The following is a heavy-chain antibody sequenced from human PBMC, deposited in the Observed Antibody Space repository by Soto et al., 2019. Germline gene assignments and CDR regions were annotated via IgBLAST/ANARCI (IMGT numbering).Heavy chain of an antibody. CDR3: ARERNWFDS. CDR2: MNPNSGNT. V-gene: IGHV1-8*01. J-gene: IGHJ5*01. CDR1: GYTFTSYD. Sequence: QVQLVQSGAEVKKPGASVKVSCRASGYTFTSYDINWVRQATGQGLEWMGWMNPNSGNTVYAQRVQGRVTMTRNTSISTAYMELSSLRSEDTAVYYCARERNWFDSWGQGTLVTVSS.